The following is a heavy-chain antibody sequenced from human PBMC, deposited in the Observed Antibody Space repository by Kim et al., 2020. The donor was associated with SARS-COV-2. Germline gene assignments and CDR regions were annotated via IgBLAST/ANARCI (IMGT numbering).Heavy chain of an antibody. J-gene: IGHJ4*02. Sequence: GGSLRLSCAASGFTFSNAWMSWVRQAPGKGLEWVGRIKSKTDGGTTDYAAPVKGRFTISRDDSKNTLYLQMNSLKTEDTAVYYCTTDGEDLGWYSSSWYQLAGRGYWGQGTLVTVSS. CDR3: TTDGEDLGWYSSSWYQLAGRGY. V-gene: IGHV3-15*01. CDR2: IKSKTDGGTT. CDR1: GFTFSNAW. D-gene: IGHD6-13*01.